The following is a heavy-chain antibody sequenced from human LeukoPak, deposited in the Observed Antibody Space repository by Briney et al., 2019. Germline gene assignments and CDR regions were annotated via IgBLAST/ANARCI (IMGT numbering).Heavy chain of an antibody. D-gene: IGHD3-9*01. V-gene: IGHV1-46*01. J-gene: IGHJ3*02. Sequence: ASVKVSCKASGYTFTSYYMHWVRQAPGQGLEWMGIINPSGGSTSYAQKFQGRVTMTTDTSTSTAYMELRSLRSDDTAVYYCARAYYDILTGYPQDAFDIWGQGTMVTVSS. CDR2: INPSGGST. CDR1: GYTFTSYY. CDR3: ARAYYDILTGYPQDAFDI.